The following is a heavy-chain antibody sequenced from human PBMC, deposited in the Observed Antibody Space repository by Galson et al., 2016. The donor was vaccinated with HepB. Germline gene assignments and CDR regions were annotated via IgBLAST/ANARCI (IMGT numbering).Heavy chain of an antibody. D-gene: IGHD4-17*01. V-gene: IGHV3-30*04. Sequence: LRLSCAVAGFSFSKYAVHWVRQAPGKGLQWVAHISYDGSKKYYVDSVKGRFTISRDNSKNTLFLQMDSLRADDTAIYYCARGSDYGDSVWSFDPWGRGTLVSVSS. CDR3: ARGSDYGDSVWSFDP. J-gene: IGHJ5*02. CDR2: ISYDGSKK. CDR1: GFSFSKYA.